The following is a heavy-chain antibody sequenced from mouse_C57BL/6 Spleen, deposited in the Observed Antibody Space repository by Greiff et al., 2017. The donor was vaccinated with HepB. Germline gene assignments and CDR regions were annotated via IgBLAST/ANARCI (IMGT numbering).Heavy chain of an antibody. D-gene: IGHD3-2*02. CDR1: GYTFTDYE. CDR2: IDPETGGT. CDR3: TQLRLPAWFAY. J-gene: IGHJ3*01. Sequence: QVQLQQSGAELVRPGASVTLSCKASGYTFTDYEMHWVKQTPVHGLEWIGAIDPETGGTAYNQKFKGKAILTADKSSSTAYMELRSLTSEDSAVYYCTQLRLPAWFAYWGQGTLVTVSA. V-gene: IGHV1-15*01.